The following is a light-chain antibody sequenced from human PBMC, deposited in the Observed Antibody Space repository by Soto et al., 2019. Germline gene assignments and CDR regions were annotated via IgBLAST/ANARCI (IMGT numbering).Light chain of an antibody. CDR1: SSNIGTNY. V-gene: IGLV1-47*02. CDR3: ATRDNSLSRWV. CDR2: CND. Sequence: QSVLTQPPSASGTPGQTVTISCSGSSSNIGTNYVYWYKQLPGTAPKLLIYCNDQRPSGVPVRLSGSKSGTSASLAISGLRSEDEADYYCATRDNSLSRWVFGGGTKVTVL. J-gene: IGLJ3*02.